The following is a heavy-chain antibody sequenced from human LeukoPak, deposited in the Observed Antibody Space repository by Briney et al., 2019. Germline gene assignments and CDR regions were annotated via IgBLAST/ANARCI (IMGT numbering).Heavy chain of an antibody. CDR2: IYPGNSDT. Sequence: GESLQISCKGSGYSFTTYWIGWVRQMPGKGLEWMGIIYPGNSDTRYSPSFQGQVTISVDKSISTAYPQWSSLKASDTAMYYCARPLNGANIYWGQGTLVTVSS. D-gene: IGHD4/OR15-4a*01. CDR3: ARPLNGANIY. J-gene: IGHJ4*02. V-gene: IGHV5-51*01. CDR1: GYSFTTYW.